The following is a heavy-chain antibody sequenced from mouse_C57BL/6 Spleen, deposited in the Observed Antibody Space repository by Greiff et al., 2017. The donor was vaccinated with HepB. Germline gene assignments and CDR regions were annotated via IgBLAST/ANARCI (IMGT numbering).Heavy chain of an antibody. CDR1: GFTFSDYG. D-gene: IGHD1-1*01. Sequence: EVNLVESGGGLVKPGGSLKLSCAASGFTFSDYGMHWVRQAPEKGLEWVAYISSGSSTIYYADTVKGRFTNSRDNAKNTLFLQMTSLRSEDTAMYYWARGVTTVVGDFGVWGTGTTVTVSS. CDR3: ARGVTTVVGDFGV. CDR2: ISSGSSTI. V-gene: IGHV5-17*01. J-gene: IGHJ1*03.